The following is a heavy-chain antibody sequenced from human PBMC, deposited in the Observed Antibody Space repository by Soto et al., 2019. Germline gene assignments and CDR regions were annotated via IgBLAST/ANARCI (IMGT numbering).Heavy chain of an antibody. V-gene: IGHV1-18*01. Sequence: ASVKVSCKASGYTFTSYGISWVRQAPGQGLEWMGWISAYNGNTNYAQKLQGRVTMTTDTSTSTAYMEPRSLRSDDTAVYYCARTPVYIAAAGPGALTGTTGNYYYMDVWGKGTTVTVSS. J-gene: IGHJ6*03. CDR1: GYTFTSYG. D-gene: IGHD6-13*01. CDR3: ARTPVYIAAAGPGALTGTTGNYYYMDV. CDR2: ISAYNGNT.